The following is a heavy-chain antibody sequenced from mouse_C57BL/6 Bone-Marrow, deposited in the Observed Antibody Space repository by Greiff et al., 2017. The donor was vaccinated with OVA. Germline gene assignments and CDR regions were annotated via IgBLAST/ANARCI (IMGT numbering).Heavy chain of an antibody. CDR3: ARERHGNFDY. Sequence: VQRVESGPELVKPGASVKISCKASGYAFSSSWMNWVKQRPGKGLEWIGRIYPGDGDTNYNGKFKGKATLTADKSSSTAYMQLSSLTSEDSAVYYWARERHGNFDYWGQGTTLTVSS. CDR2: IYPGDGDT. J-gene: IGHJ2*01. D-gene: IGHD2-1*01. CDR1: GYAFSSSW. V-gene: IGHV1-82*01.